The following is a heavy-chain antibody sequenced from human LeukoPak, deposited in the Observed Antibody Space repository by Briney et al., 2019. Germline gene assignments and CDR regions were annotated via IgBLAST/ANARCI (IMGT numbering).Heavy chain of an antibody. D-gene: IGHD2-15*01. CDR2: ISGSGRGGNT. CDR1: GGSISSYY. J-gene: IGHJ4*02. V-gene: IGHV3-23*01. CDR3: AKSGLNRFDY. Sequence: HTSETLSLTCTVSGGSISSYYWSWVRQAPGKGLEWVSGISGSGRGGNTYYADSVKGRFTISRDNSKNTLYLQMNSLRAEDTAVYYCAKSGLNRFDYWGQGTLVTVSS.